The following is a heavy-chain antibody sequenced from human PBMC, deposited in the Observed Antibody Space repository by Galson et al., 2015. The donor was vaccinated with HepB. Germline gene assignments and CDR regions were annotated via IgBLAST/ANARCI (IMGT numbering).Heavy chain of an antibody. Sequence: SCAASGFTFSSYGMHWVRQAPGKGLEWVAVISYDGSNKYYADSVKGRFTISRDNSKNTLYLQMNSLRAEDTAVYYCAKDLIGNSEYQLLSQTYYYYGMDVWGQGTTVTVSS. J-gene: IGHJ6*02. CDR1: GFTFSSYG. CDR2: ISYDGSNK. D-gene: IGHD2-2*01. V-gene: IGHV3-30*18. CDR3: AKDLIGNSEYQLLSQTYYYYGMDV.